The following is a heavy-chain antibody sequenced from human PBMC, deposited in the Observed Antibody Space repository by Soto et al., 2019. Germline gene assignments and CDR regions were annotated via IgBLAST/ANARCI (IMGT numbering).Heavy chain of an antibody. Sequence: EVQLVESGGGLVKPRGSLRLSCAASGFTFSSYSMNWVRQAPGKGLEWVSSISSSSSYIYYADSVKGRFTISRDNAKNSLYLQMNSLRAKDTAVYYCARDLWVTDDYWGQGTLVTVSS. CDR1: GFTFSSYS. CDR3: ARDLWVTDDY. D-gene: IGHD2-21*01. J-gene: IGHJ4*02. CDR2: ISSSSSYI. V-gene: IGHV3-21*01.